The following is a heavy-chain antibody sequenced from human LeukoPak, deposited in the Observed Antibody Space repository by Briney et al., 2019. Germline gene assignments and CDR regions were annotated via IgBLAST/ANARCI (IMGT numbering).Heavy chain of an antibody. D-gene: IGHD3/OR15-3a*01. Sequence: GGSLRLSCAASGFSFSNYGMHWVRQAPGKGLEWVSYITGSISTVYYTDSVKGRFTISRDNAKNSVYLQMNSLRLEDTAVYYCARTGLGLYSFDYWGQGTLVTVSS. V-gene: IGHV3-48*01. CDR2: ITGSISTV. J-gene: IGHJ4*02. CDR1: GFSFSNYG. CDR3: ARTGLGLYSFDY.